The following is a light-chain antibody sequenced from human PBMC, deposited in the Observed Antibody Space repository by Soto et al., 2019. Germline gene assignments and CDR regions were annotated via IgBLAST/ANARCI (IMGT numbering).Light chain of an antibody. V-gene: IGLV2-11*01. CDR2: DVN. CDR1: SSDVGGYNY. Sequence: QSALTQPRSVSGSPGQSVTISCTGTSSDVGGYNYDSWYQQHPGKAPKFIIYDVNKRPSGVPDRFSGSKSGTTASLTISGLQADDEADYYCCSYAGSYTMLFGGGTKLTVL. J-gene: IGLJ2*01. CDR3: CSYAGSYTML.